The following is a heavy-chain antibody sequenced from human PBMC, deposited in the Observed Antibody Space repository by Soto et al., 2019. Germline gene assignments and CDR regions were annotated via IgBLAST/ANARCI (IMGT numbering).Heavy chain of an antibody. CDR2: IWYDGSNK. CDR3: ARTSRNFYYGMDV. CDR1: GFTFSSYG. V-gene: IGHV3-33*01. J-gene: IGHJ6*02. Sequence: QVQLVESGGGVVQPGRSLRLSCAASGFTFSSYGMHWVRQAPGKGLEWVAVIWYDGSNKYYADSVKGRFTISRDNSKNTLYLQMNSRRAEDTAVDYCARTSRNFYYGMDVWGQGTTVTVSS.